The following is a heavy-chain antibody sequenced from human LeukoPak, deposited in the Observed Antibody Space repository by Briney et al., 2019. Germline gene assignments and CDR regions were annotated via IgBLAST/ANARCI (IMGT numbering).Heavy chain of an antibody. D-gene: IGHD3-10*01. CDR3: ARVGGRGSIGGDC. Sequence: PGGSLRLSCAASGFAFSTYWMHWVRQAPGKGLVWVSRIKSDGSSTTYAAFVKGRFTVSRDNAKNTLYLQMSSLRAEDTAMYFCARVGGRGSIGGDCWGQGTLVTVSS. CDR1: GFAFSTYW. V-gene: IGHV3-74*03. J-gene: IGHJ4*02. CDR2: IKSDGSST.